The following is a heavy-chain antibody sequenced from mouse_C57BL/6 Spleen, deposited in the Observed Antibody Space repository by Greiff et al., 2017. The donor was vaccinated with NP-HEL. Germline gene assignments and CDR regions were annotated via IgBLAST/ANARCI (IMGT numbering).Heavy chain of an antibody. CDR3: AETGRFAY. CDR2: IYPRDGST. J-gene: IGHJ3*01. CDR1: GYTFTSYD. V-gene: IGHV1-85*01. Sequence: VQLQQSGPELVKPGASVKLSCKASGYTFTSYDINWVKQRPGQGLEWIGWIYPRDGSTKYNEKFKGKATLTVDTSSSTAYMELHSLTSEDSAVYCCAETGRFAYWGQGTLVTVSA. D-gene: IGHD4-1*01.